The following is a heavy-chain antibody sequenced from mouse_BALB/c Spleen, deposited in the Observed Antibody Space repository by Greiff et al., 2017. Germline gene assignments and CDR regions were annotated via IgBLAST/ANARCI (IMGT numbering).Heavy chain of an antibody. CDR3: ARLRVYYDYDWYFDV. D-gene: IGHD2-4*01. CDR1: GFAFSSYD. CDR2: ISSGGGST. Sequence: EVKLVESGGGLVKPGGSLKLSCAASGFAFSSYDMSWVRQTPEKRLEWVAYISSGGGSTYYPDTVKGRFTISRDNAKNTLYLQMSSLKSEDTAMYYCARLRVYYDYDWYFDVWGAGTTVTVSS. V-gene: IGHV5-12-1*01. J-gene: IGHJ1*01.